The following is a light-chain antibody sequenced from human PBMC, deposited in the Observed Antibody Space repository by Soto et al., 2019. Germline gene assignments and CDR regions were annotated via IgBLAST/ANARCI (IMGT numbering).Light chain of an antibody. CDR1: QSVSSN. V-gene: IGKV3-15*01. CDR2: GAS. Sequence: EIVMTQSPATLSVSPGERATISCRASQSVSSNLAWYQQKPGQAPRLLIYGASTMATGIPARFSGSGSGTEFTLTISSLQSEDFAVYYCQQYNNWPPYTFGQGTKLEIK. CDR3: QQYNNWPPYT. J-gene: IGKJ2*01.